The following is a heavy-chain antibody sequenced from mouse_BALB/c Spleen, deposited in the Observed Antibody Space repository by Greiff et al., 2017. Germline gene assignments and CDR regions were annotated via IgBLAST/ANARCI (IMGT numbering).Heavy chain of an antibody. CDR3: AREGTTAPFDY. J-gene: IGHJ2*01. V-gene: IGHV3-2*02. CDR2: ISYSGST. CDR1: GYSITSDYA. Sequence: ESGPGLVKPSQSLSLTCTVTGYSITSDYAWNWIRQFPGNKLEWMGYISYSGSTSYNPSLKSRISITRDTSKNQFFLQLNSVTTEDTATYYCAREGTTAPFDYWGQGTTLTVSS. D-gene: IGHD1-2*01.